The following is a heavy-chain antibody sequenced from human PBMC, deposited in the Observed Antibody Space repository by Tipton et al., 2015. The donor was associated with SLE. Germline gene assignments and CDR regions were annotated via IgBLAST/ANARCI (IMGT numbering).Heavy chain of an antibody. CDR2: IKEDGSDK. J-gene: IGHJ6*03. V-gene: IGHV3-7*01. D-gene: IGHD1-26*01. CDR3: ARDGGSLEDYMDV. Sequence: SLRLSCVASGFTFSSNWMSWVRQTPGKGLEWVAYIKEDGSDKYYVDSVKGRFTISRDNAKNSLYLQMNSLSAEDTAVYYCARDGGSLEDYMDVWGKGTTVNGSS. CDR1: GFTFSSNW.